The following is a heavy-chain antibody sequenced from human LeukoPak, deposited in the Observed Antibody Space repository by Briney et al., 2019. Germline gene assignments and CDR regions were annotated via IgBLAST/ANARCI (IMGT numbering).Heavy chain of an antibody. J-gene: IGHJ4*02. CDR3: AXXXXXVVVPAAILTDY. D-gene: IGHD2-2*02. Sequence: GASVKVSCKASGYTFTSYYMHWVRQAPGQGLEWMGIINPSGGSTSYAQKFQGRVTMTRDTSTSTVYMELSSLRSEDTAVYYCAXXXXXVVVPAAILTDYWGQGTLVTVSS. CDR1: GYTFTSYY. V-gene: IGHV1-46*01. CDR2: INPSGGST.